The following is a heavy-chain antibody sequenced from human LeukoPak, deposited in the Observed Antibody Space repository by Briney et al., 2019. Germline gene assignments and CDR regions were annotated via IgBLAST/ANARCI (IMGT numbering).Heavy chain of an antibody. D-gene: IGHD1-26*01. CDR2: IYTSGST. J-gene: IGHJ4*02. Sequence: KPSETLSLTCAVSGYSISSGYYWSWIRQPAGKGLEWIGRIYTSGSTNYNPSLKSRVTMSVDTSKNQFPMKLRSVTAADTAVYYCARDRGAKDYWGQGTLVTVSS. CDR3: ARDRGAKDY. V-gene: IGHV4-4*07. CDR1: GYSISSGYY.